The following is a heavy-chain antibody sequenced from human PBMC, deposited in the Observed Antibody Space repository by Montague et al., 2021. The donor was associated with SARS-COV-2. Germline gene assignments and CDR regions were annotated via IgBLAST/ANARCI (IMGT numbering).Heavy chain of an antibody. CDR3: ARGWAFDP. CDR2: VYYNGDT. Sequence: SETLSLTCTVYGGSTASHYWNWIRQSPGKRPEWIGYVYYNGDTTYNPSLQSRVTISIDTSENQFSLRLNSVTAADTAVYFCARGWAFDPWDQGRLVTVSS. J-gene: IGHJ3*01. V-gene: IGHV4-59*08. CDR1: GGSTASHY. D-gene: IGHD6-19*01.